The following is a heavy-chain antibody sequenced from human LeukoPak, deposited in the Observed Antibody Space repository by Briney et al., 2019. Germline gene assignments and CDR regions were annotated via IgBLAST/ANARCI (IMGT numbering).Heavy chain of an antibody. Sequence: SETLSLTCAVYGGSFSGYYWSWIRQPPGKGLEWIGEINHSGSTNYNPSLKSRVTISVGTSKNQFSLKLSSVTAADTAVYYCATGGFMVRGVLDYWGQGTLVTVSS. J-gene: IGHJ4*02. CDR2: INHSGST. CDR1: GGSFSGYY. V-gene: IGHV4-34*01. D-gene: IGHD3-10*01. CDR3: ATGGFMVRGVLDY.